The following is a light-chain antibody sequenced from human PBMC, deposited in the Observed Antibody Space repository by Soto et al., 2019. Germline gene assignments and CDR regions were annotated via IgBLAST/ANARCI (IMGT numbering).Light chain of an antibody. CDR2: GDS. J-gene: IGKJ5*01. Sequence: EIVMTQSPATLSVSPVERATLSCIASHSVSSNFAWYQQKPGQPPSVLIYGDSTRAPGNPPRFRGSGSGKEFNLTTSSLQAEDCAVYYCQQYNNCPPITLGQGTRLEIK. V-gene: IGKV3-15*01. CDR1: HSVSSN. CDR3: QQYNNCPPIT.